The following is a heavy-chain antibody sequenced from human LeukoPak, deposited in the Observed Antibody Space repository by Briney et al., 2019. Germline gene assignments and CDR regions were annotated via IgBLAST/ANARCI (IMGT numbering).Heavy chain of an antibody. CDR3: ARARIAAAGRAFDI. J-gene: IGHJ3*02. CDR1: GGTFSSYA. D-gene: IGHD6-13*01. CDR2: IIPIFGTA. Sequence: GSSVKVSCKASGGTFSSYAISWVRQAPGQGLEWMGGIIPIFGTANYAQKFQGRVTITTDESTSTAYMEPSSLRSEDTAVYYCARARIAAAGRAFDIWGQGTMVTVSS. V-gene: IGHV1-69*05.